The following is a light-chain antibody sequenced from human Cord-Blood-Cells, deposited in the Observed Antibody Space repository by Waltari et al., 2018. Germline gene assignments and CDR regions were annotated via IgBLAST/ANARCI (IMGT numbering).Light chain of an antibody. Sequence: QSALTQPASVSGSPGQSITISCTGTSSDVGGYNYVSWYQQHPGKAPKLMIYDVSNRSSGVYNRFSRSKAGNTASLTSSVLQAEDDAVYCCSSYTSSSTYVFGTGTKVTVL. V-gene: IGLV2-14*03. CDR3: SSYTSSSTYV. CDR1: SSDVGGYNY. CDR2: DVS. J-gene: IGLJ1*01.